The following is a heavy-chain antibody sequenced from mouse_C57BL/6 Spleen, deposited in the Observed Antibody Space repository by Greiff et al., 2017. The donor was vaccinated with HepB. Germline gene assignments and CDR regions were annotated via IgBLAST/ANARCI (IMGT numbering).Heavy chain of an antibody. CDR1: GYSITSGYY. CDR3: AREGVYDGYYEAWFAY. J-gene: IGHJ3*01. CDR2: ISYDGSN. D-gene: IGHD2-3*01. V-gene: IGHV3-6*01. Sequence: DVQLQESGPGLVKPSQSLSLTCSVTGYSITSGYYWNWIRQFPGNKLEWMGYISYDGSNNYNPSLKNRISITRDTSKNQFFLKLNSVTTEDTATYYCAREGVYDGYYEAWFAYWGQGTLVTVSA.